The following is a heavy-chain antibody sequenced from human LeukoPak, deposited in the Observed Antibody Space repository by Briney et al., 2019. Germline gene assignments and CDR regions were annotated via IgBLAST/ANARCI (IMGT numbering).Heavy chain of an antibody. D-gene: IGHD3-9*01. Sequence: PGGSLRLSCAASGFTFSSYAMSWVRQAPGKGLEWVSAISGSGGSTYYADSVKGRFTISRDNSKNTLYLQMNSLRAEDTAVYYCAKDTRYFDWLFPPDAFDIWGQGTMVTVSS. CDR2: ISGSGGST. V-gene: IGHV3-23*01. J-gene: IGHJ3*02. CDR3: AKDTRYFDWLFPPDAFDI. CDR1: GFTFSSYA.